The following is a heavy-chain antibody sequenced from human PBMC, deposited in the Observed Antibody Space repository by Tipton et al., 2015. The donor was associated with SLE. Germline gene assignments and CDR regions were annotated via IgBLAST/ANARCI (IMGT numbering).Heavy chain of an antibody. J-gene: IGHJ6*02. CDR2: ISSSGSTI. D-gene: IGHD3-3*01. Sequence: SLRLSCAASGFTFSDYYMSWIRQAPGKGLEWVSYISSSGSTIYYADSVKGRFTISRDNAKNSLYLQMNSLRAEDTAVYYCARVAVLRFLERSGMDVWGQGTTVTVSS. CDR1: GFTFSDYY. CDR3: ARVAVLRFLERSGMDV. V-gene: IGHV3-11*01.